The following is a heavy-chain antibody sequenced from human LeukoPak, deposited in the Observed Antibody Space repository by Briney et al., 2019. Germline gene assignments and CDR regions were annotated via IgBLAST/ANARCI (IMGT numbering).Heavy chain of an antibody. CDR2: IKQDGSEK. V-gene: IGHV3-7*01. CDR1: GFTFSSCW. D-gene: IGHD6-13*01. J-gene: IGHJ3*02. CDR3: ARDRRRIAAAGTEVEDAFDI. Sequence: PGGSLRLSCAASGFTFSSCWMSWFRQAPGKGLEWVANIKQDGSEKYYVDSVKGRFTISRDNAKNSLSLYLQMNSLRAEDTAVYYCARDRRRIAAAGTEVEDAFDIWGQGTMVTVSS.